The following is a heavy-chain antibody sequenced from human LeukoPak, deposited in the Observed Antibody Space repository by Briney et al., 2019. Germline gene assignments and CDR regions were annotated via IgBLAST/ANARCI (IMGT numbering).Heavy chain of an antibody. CDR1: GYSFTSYW. V-gene: IGHV5-51*01. Sequence: GESLKISCKGSGYSFTSYWIGWVLQMPGKGLEWMVIIYPGDSDTRYSPSFQGQVTISADKSISTAYLQWSSLKASDTAMYYCARISFGMVATTGIEFDYWGQGTLVTVSS. J-gene: IGHJ4*02. CDR2: IYPGDSDT. D-gene: IGHD5-12*01. CDR3: ARISFGMVATTGIEFDY.